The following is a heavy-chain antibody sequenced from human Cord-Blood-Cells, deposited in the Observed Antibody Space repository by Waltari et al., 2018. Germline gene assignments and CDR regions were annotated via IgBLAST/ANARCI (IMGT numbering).Heavy chain of an antibody. CDR2: ISGSGGRT. CDR1: GFTFSSYA. Sequence: EVQLLESGGGLVQPGGSLRLSCAASGFTFSSYAMSWVRQAPGKGVEWVSAISGSGGRTYYTDSVKGRFTISRDNSKNTLYLQMNSLRAEDTAVYYCAKDRSTYYYDSSGYLFDYWGQGTLVTVSS. CDR3: AKDRSTYYYDSSGYLFDY. D-gene: IGHD3-22*01. J-gene: IGHJ4*02. V-gene: IGHV3-23*01.